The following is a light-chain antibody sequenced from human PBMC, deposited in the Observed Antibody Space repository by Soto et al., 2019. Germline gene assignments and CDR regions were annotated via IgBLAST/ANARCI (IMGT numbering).Light chain of an antibody. J-gene: IGLJ3*02. CDR3: AAWYDSLYGPV. CDR2: SDN. CDR1: RSNIGSNT. Sequence: QSVLTQPPSASGTPGRRVTISCSGSRSNIGSNTVNWYQQLPGTAPKLLIYSDNQRPSGVPDRFSGSKSGSSASLAISGLQSEDEADYYCAAWYDSLYGPVFGGGTKLTVL. V-gene: IGLV1-44*01.